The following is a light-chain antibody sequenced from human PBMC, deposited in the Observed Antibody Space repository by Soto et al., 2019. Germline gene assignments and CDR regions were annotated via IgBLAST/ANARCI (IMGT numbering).Light chain of an antibody. CDR3: YSYTDSGTDV. Sequence: QSALTQPASVSGSPGQSITISCTGTSSDVGSYNYVSWYQQNPANAPKVMIYHVSHRPSGVSDRFSGSKSGNTASLTISGLQAEDEADYYCYSYTDSGTDVFGTGTKLTVL. CDR1: SSDVGSYNY. CDR2: HVS. J-gene: IGLJ1*01. V-gene: IGLV2-14*01.